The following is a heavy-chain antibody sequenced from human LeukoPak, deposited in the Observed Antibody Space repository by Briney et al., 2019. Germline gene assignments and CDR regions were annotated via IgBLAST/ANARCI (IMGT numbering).Heavy chain of an antibody. Sequence: PGGSLRLSCAASGFTLSSYAMHWVRQAPGKGLEWVAVISYDGSNKYYADSVKGRFTISRDNSKNTLYLQMNSLRAEDTAVYYCAREGVYIATMIVVVIDYWGQGTLVTVSS. CDR2: ISYDGSNK. D-gene: IGHD3-22*01. CDR3: AREGVYIATMIVVVIDY. CDR1: GFTLSSYA. V-gene: IGHV3-30*04. J-gene: IGHJ4*02.